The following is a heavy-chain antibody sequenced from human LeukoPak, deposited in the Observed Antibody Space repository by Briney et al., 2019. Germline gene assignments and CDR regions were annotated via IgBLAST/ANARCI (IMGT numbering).Heavy chain of an antibody. J-gene: IGHJ4*02. V-gene: IGHV4-39*01. CDR3: ARNLGQTWGTVTTDLWYFDH. CDR2: ISYSRNA. Sequence: SETLSLTCTVSGASIITTNYYWGWIRQPPGKGLEWIGSISYSRNAYYNPSLRRRLSTTNDASKNPFSLKVRSVTAADTAVYYCARNLGQTWGTVTTDLWYFDHWGQGTLVPVSS. D-gene: IGHD4-11*01. CDR1: GASIITTNYY.